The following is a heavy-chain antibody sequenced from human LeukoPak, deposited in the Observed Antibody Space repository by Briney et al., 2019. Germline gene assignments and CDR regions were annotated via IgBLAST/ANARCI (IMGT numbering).Heavy chain of an antibody. Sequence: PGRSLRLSCAASGFTFSRYGMHWVRQAPGKGLEWVAVISYDGSNKYYADSVKGRFTISRDNSKNTLYLQMNSLRAEDTAVYYCAKDLYDILTGYPWFYWGQGTLVTVSS. D-gene: IGHD3-9*01. CDR2: ISYDGSNK. V-gene: IGHV3-30*18. CDR3: AKDLYDILTGYPWFY. CDR1: GFTFSRYG. J-gene: IGHJ4*02.